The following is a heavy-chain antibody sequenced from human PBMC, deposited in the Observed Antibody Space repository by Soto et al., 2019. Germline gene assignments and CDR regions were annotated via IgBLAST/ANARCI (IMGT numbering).Heavy chain of an antibody. CDR2: IIPIFGTA. Sequence: QVQLVQSGAEVKKPGSSVKVSCKASGGTISSYAISWVRQAPGQGLEWMGGIIPIFGTANYAQKFQGRVTITADESSSTAYMELSSLRSEDTAVYYCAADGHCSGASCSGYYWGQGTLVTVSS. CDR3: AADGHCSGASCSGYY. V-gene: IGHV1-69*12. J-gene: IGHJ4*02. D-gene: IGHD2-15*01. CDR1: GGTISSYA.